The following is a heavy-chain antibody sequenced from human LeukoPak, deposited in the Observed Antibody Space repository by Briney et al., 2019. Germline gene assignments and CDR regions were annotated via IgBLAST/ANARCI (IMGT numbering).Heavy chain of an antibody. CDR2: ISSSGTTI. Sequence: GGSLRLSCAASGFTFSDHYMSLIRQAPGKGLECVSYISSSGTTIYYADSVKGRFTISRDNAKNSLYLQMNSLRAEDTAVYYCARENCGGDCRYRTDAFDIWGQGTMVTVSS. CDR3: ARENCGGDCRYRTDAFDI. J-gene: IGHJ3*02. CDR1: GFTFSDHY. D-gene: IGHD2-21*02. V-gene: IGHV3-11*04.